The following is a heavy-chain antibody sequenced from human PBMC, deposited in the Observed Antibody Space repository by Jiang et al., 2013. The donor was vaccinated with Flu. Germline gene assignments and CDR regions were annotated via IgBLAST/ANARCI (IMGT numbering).Heavy chain of an antibody. D-gene: IGHD6-19*01. CDR2: SISKWKH. V-gene: IGHV4-34*01. Sequence: LLKPSETLSLTCAVYGGSFSGYYWSWIRQPPGEGAGRGSWGKSISKWKHQLQPVPPRVRVTISVGTSKNQFSLKLSSVTAADTAVYYCARLPPVGWNYG. CDR1: GGSFSGYY. J-gene: IGHJ6*01. CDR3: ARLPPVGWNYG.